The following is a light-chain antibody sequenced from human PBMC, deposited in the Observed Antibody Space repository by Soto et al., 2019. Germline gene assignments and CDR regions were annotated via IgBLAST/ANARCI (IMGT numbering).Light chain of an antibody. Sequence: EIVLTQSPGTLSLSPGERATLSCRASQSVTTTLAWYQQKPGQAPRLLVYGASTRATGIPARFSGSGSGTEFTLTISRLEPEDFAVYYCQQYGNSPITFGQGTRLEIK. J-gene: IGKJ5*01. CDR3: QQYGNSPIT. CDR2: GAS. V-gene: IGKV3-20*01. CDR1: QSVTTT.